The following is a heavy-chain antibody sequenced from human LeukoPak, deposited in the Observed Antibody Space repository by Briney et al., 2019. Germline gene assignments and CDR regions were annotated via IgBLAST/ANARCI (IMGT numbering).Heavy chain of an antibody. CDR1: GGSISSYY. CDR3: ARDHGRPDGSLSD. CDR2: IYYSGST. J-gene: IGHJ4*02. D-gene: IGHD5-24*01. V-gene: IGHV4-59*01. Sequence: PSETLSLTCTVSGGSISSYYWSRIRQPPGKGLEWIGYIYYSGSTNYNPSLKSRVTISVDTSKNQFSLKLSSVTAADTAVYYCARDHGRPDGSLSDWGQGTLVTVSS.